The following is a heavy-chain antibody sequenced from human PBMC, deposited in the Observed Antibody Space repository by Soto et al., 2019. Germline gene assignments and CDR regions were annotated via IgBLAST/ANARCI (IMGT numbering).Heavy chain of an antibody. J-gene: IGHJ4*02. D-gene: IGHD3-9*01. CDR3: AKGQSADFDWLLSYFDY. V-gene: IGHV3-23*01. CDR1: GFTFSSYA. Sequence: GGSLRLSCAASGFTFSSYAMSWVRQAPGKGLEWVSAISGSGGSTYYADSVKGRFTISRDNSKNTLYLQMNSLRAEDTAVYYCAKGQSADFDWLLSYFDYWGQGTLVTVSS. CDR2: ISGSGGST.